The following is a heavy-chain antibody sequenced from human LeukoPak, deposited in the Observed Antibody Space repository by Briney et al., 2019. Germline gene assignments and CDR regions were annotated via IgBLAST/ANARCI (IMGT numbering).Heavy chain of an antibody. Sequence: ASVKVSCKASAYTFNSHGISWVLQAPGQGLEWMGWISPSNGNTDYAQKFQGRVTMTTDISTTTAYLELRSLRSDDTAVYYCATDTSYSWYDTFGEYWGQGTLVTVSS. V-gene: IGHV1-18*01. CDR3: ATDTSYSWYDTFGEY. D-gene: IGHD5-12*01. J-gene: IGHJ4*02. CDR1: AYTFNSHG. CDR2: ISPSNGNT.